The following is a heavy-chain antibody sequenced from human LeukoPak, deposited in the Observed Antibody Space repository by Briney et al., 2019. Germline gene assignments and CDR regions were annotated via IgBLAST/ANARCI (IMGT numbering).Heavy chain of an antibody. V-gene: IGHV1-18*01. D-gene: IGHD3-3*01. CDR3: ARDRANYDFWSGYHYMDV. CDR2: ISAYNGNT. J-gene: IGHJ6*03. CDR1: GYTFTSYG. Sequence: ASVKVSCKASGYTFTSYGISWVRQAPGQGLEWMGWISAYNGNTNYAQKLQGRVTMTTDTSTSTAYMELRSLRSDDTAVYYCARDRANYDFWSGYHYMDVWGKGTTVTVSS.